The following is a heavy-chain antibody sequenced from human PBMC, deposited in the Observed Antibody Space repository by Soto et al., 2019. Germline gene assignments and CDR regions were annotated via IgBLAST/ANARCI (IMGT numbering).Heavy chain of an antibody. Sequence: QVQLVESGGGVAQPGRSLRLSCAASGFTFSSFGIHWVRQAPGKGLEWVAVISYDGIDKNYADSVKGRFTISRENSKNLVALQMNSLRAEDTSVYYCAKDLREMATIRPDYWGQGILVTVSS. J-gene: IGHJ4*02. CDR2: ISYDGIDK. CDR3: AKDLREMATIRPDY. D-gene: IGHD5-12*01. CDR1: GFTFSSFG. V-gene: IGHV3-30*18.